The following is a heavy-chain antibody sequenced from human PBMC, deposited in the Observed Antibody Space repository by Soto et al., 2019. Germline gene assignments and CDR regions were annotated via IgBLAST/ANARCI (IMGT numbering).Heavy chain of an antibody. CDR1: GFTFSDYY. CDR3: ARAVVTTIFGVVITNYYFDY. V-gene: IGHV3-11*01. D-gene: IGHD3-3*01. Sequence: GGSLRLSCAASGFTFSDYYMSWIRQAPGKGLEWVSYISSSGSTIYYADSVKGRFTISRDNAKNSLYLQMNSLRAEDTAVYYCARAVVTTIFGVVITNYYFDYWGQGTLVTVSS. J-gene: IGHJ4*02. CDR2: ISSSGSTI.